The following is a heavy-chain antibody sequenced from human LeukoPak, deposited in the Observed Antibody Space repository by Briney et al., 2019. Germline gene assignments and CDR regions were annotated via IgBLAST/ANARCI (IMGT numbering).Heavy chain of an antibody. CDR3: ARVEYEGGYYDFWSGYYPKYYYMDV. V-gene: IGHV4-38-2*02. CDR1: GYSMSCGNY. D-gene: IGHD3-3*01. CDR2: MYHTGST. J-gene: IGHJ6*03. Sequence: SETLSLTCTVSGYSMSCGNYWGWIRQPPERGLEWIGSMYHTGSTYYNPSLKSRVTISVDTSKNQFSLKLSSVTAADTAVYYCARVEYEGGYYDFWSGYYPKYYYMDVWGKGTTVTVSS.